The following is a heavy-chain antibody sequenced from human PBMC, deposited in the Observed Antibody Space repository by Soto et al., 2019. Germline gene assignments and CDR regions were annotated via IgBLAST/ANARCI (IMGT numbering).Heavy chain of an antibody. V-gene: IGHV3-23*01. CDR1: GFFFSCYA. D-gene: IGHD6-13*01. Sequence: PGGSLRLSCAASGFFFSCYAMTWAGRAPGKGLEWVSSISGSGGNTYYEDSVKGRFTISRDNSKNTLYLQMNSLRVEDTAVYYCANWVEGSHVYFDYWGRGTLVTVSS. CDR2: ISGSGGNT. J-gene: IGHJ4*02. CDR3: ANWVEGSHVYFDY.